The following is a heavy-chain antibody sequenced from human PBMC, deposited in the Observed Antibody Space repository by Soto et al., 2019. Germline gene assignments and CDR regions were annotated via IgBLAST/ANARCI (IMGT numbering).Heavy chain of an antibody. Sequence: QVQLVQSGAEVKKPGSSVKVSCKASGGTFSSYAISWVRQAPGQGLEWMGGIIPIFGTANYAQKFQGRVRITADESTSTAYMELSSLRSEDTAVYYCARDSIVVVVAATYYYYGMDVWGQGTTVTVSS. CDR3: ARDSIVVVVAATYYYYGMDV. CDR1: GGTFSSYA. D-gene: IGHD2-15*01. CDR2: IIPIFGTA. V-gene: IGHV1-69*12. J-gene: IGHJ6*02.